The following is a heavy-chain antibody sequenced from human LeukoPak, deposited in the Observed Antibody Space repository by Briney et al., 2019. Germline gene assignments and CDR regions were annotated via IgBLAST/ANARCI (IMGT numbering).Heavy chain of an antibody. D-gene: IGHD3-3*01. V-gene: IGHV3-21*01. J-gene: IGHJ3*02. CDR3: AREGLRTERSDTDAFDI. CDR1: GFTFSTYT. Sequence: GGSLRLSCAASGFTFSTYTINWVRQAPGEGLEWVSSISSNGYYIYYAGSVRGRFTISRDNAKNSLYLQMNSLRAEDTALYYCAREGLRTERSDTDAFDIWGQGTMVTVSS. CDR2: ISSNGYYI.